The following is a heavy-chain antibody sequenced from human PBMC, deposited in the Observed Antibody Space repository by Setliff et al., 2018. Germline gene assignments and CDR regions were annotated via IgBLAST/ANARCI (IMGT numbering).Heavy chain of an antibody. CDR1: GYTFSSYG. CDR2: ISAYNGNT. D-gene: IGHD2-15*01. V-gene: IGHV1-18*01. Sequence: GASVKVSCKASGYTFSSYGISWVRQAPGQGLEWMGWISAYNGNTNYAQRLRGRVTMTTDTSTNTAYMELRSLTSDDTAIYYCANAEVVVAPWGQGTLVTVSS. CDR3: ANAEVVVAP. J-gene: IGHJ4*02.